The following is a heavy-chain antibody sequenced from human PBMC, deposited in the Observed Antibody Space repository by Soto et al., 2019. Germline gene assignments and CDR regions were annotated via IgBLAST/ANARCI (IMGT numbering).Heavy chain of an antibody. J-gene: IGHJ4*02. CDR3: ARWYYDSTGYYRVFDY. CDR2: IYYSGIT. V-gene: IGHV4-61*01. Sequence: SDTLSLTCTVSGGSVSSGSYYWSWIRQPPGKGLEWIGYIYYSGITNYNPSLKSRGTISVDTSKNQFSLKLSSVTAADTAVYYCARWYYDSTGYYRVFDYWGQGTMVTVYS. D-gene: IGHD3-22*01. CDR1: GGSVSSGSYY.